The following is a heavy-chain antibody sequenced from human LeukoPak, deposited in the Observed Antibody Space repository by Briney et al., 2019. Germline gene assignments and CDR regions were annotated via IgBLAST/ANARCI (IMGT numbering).Heavy chain of an antibody. CDR2: IKQDGSEK. CDR3: ARSAYYYDNF. CDR1: GFIFGSYW. V-gene: IGHV3-7*01. D-gene: IGHD3-22*01. J-gene: IGHJ4*02. Sequence: GGSLRLSCAASGFIFGSYWMSWVRQAPGKGLEWVANIKQDGSEKYYVDSVKGRFTISRDNAKNSLFLQMNGLRAEDTAVYYCARSAYYYDNFWGQGTLVTVSS.